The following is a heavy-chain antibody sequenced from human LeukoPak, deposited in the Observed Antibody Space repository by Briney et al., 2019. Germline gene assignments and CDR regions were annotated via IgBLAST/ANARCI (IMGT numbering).Heavy chain of an antibody. J-gene: IGHJ6*03. CDR3: AREGSLWFGEFYMDV. V-gene: IGHV1-2*02. CDR2: INPNSGGT. Sequence: GASVKVSCKASGYTFTGYYMHWVRQAPGQGLEWMGWINPNSGGTNYAQKFQGRVTMTRDTSISTAYMELSRLRSDDTAVYYCAREGSLWFGEFYMDVWGKGTTVTISS. D-gene: IGHD3-10*01. CDR1: GYTFTGYY.